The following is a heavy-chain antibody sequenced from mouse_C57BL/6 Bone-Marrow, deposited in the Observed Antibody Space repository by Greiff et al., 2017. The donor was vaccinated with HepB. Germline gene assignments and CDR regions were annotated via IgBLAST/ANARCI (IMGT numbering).Heavy chain of an antibody. D-gene: IGHD2-2*01. CDR1: GFTFSDYY. Sequence: EVQVVESGGGLVQPGGSLKLSCAASGFTFSDYYMYWVRQTPEKRLEWVAYISNGGGSTYYPDTVKGRFTISRDNAKNTLYLQMSRLKSEDTAMYYCARHEVKAWFAYWGQGTLVTVSA. CDR2: ISNGGGST. J-gene: IGHJ3*01. CDR3: ARHEVKAWFAY. V-gene: IGHV5-12*01.